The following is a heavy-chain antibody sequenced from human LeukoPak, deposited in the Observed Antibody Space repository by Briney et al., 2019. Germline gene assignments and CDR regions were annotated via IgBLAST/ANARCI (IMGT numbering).Heavy chain of an antibody. CDR3: AKDRYGSGSYSDY. D-gene: IGHD3-10*01. CDR2: ISSSSSYI. V-gene: IGHV3-21*01. Sequence: AGGSLRLSCAASGFTFSSYSMNWVRQAPGKGLEWVSSISSSSSYIYYADSVKGRFTISRDNAKNSLYLQMNSLRAEDTAVYYCAKDRYGSGSYSDYWGQGTLVTVSS. J-gene: IGHJ4*02. CDR1: GFTFSSYS.